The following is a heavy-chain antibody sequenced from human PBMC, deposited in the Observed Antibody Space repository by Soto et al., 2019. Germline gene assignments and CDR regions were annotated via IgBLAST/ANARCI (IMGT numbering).Heavy chain of an antibody. Sequence: GGSLRLSCAASGLTFSSYSMNWVRQAPGKGLEWVSYISNTGTTTYYADSMKGRFTISRDNAKNSLFLQMNSLRAEDTAVYYCVRGGYTGHIYYWGQGTLVTVSS. V-gene: IGHV3-48*04. CDR3: VRGGYTGHIYY. J-gene: IGHJ4*02. CDR2: ISNTGTTT. CDR1: GLTFSSYS. D-gene: IGHD5-18*01.